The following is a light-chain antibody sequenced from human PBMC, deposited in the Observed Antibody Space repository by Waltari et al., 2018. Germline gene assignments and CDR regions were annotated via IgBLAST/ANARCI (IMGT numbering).Light chain of an antibody. V-gene: IGLV2-8*01. CDR3: SSYAGSNIVV. CDR1: SSDVGGYNY. Sequence: QSALTQPPSASGSPGQSVTISSTGTSSDVGGYNYVPWYQQHPGKAPKLMIYEVSKRPSGVPDRFSGSKSGNTASLTVSGLQAEDEADYYCSSYAGSNIVVFGGGTKLTVL. CDR2: EVS. J-gene: IGLJ2*01.